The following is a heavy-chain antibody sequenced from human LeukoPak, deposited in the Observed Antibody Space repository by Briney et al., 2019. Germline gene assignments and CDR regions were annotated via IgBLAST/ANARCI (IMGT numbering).Heavy chain of an antibody. J-gene: IGHJ3*02. V-gene: IGHV3-23*01. CDR3: AKDLSIAARPRAFDI. CDR2: ISGTGFGGSGLRT. CDR1: GFTFHLYA. Sequence: PGGSLRLSCAASGFTFHLYAMTRVRQAPGKGLEWVAAISGTGFGGSGLRTYYADSVQGRFTISRDNSKNTLYLQMNSLRAEDTAVYYCAKDLSIAARPRAFDIWGQGTMVTVSS. D-gene: IGHD6-6*01.